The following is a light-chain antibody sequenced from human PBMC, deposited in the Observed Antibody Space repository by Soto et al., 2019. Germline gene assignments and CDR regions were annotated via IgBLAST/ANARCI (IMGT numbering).Light chain of an antibody. Sequence: EIVLTQSPGTRSLSPGERATLSCRASQSVSSPYLAWYQRKRGQAPRLIVYGASSRATGIPDRFSGSGSGTEFTLTISRLEPEDSAVYYCQQYGSSLSITFGQGTRLE. CDR3: QQYGSSLSIT. CDR2: GAS. CDR1: QSVSSPY. J-gene: IGKJ5*01. V-gene: IGKV3-20*01.